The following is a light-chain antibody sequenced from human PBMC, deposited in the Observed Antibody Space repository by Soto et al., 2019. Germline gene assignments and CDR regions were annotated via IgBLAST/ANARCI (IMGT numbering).Light chain of an antibody. CDR2: HDS. CDR3: QKYGSSLIT. J-gene: IGKJ5*01. V-gene: IGKV1-5*01. CDR1: QSISSW. Sequence: DIQMTQSPSTLSASVGDRVTITCRASQSISSWLAWYQQKPGTAPKILIYHDSTLESGVPSRLSGSGSGTEFTLTISSLQPDDFATYYCQKYGSSLITFGQGTRLEIK.